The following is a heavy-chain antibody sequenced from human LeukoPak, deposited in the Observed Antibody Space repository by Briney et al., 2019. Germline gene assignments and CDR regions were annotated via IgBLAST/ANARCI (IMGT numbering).Heavy chain of an antibody. CDR2: TYLRSRWYH. J-gene: IGHJ4*02. Sequence: SQTLSLTCALSGDFVSSSNAAWTWVRQSPSRGLEWLGRTYLRSRWYHDFAESVKSRISINADTSKNQFSLQLNSVTPEDTAVYYCARDGGPTGVLNFDYWGQGTLVTVSS. CDR3: ARDGGPTGVLNFDY. V-gene: IGHV6-1*01. D-gene: IGHD3-3*01. CDR1: GDFVSSSNAA.